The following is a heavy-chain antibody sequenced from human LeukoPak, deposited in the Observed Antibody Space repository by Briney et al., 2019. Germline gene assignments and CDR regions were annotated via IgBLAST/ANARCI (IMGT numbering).Heavy chain of an antibody. CDR2: ISYDGSNK. V-gene: IGHV3-30*04. J-gene: IGHJ4*02. Sequence: GGSLRLSCAASGFTFSSYAMHWVRQAPGKGLEWVAVISYDGSNKYYADSVKGRFTISRDNSKNTLYLQMNSLRAEDTAVYYCARANSSSWPDYWGQGTLVTVSS. D-gene: IGHD6-13*01. CDR1: GFTFSSYA. CDR3: ARANSSSWPDY.